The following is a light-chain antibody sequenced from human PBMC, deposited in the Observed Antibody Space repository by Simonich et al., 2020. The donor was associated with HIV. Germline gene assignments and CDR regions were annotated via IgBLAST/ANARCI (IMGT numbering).Light chain of an antibody. CDR1: QSVSSY. CDR3: QQYGSSPVT. Sequence: EIVLTQSPATLSLSPGERATLSCSASQSVSSYLAWYQQKPGQAPRLLIYDASNRATGIPARFRGSGSGTDFTLTISSLEPEDFAVYYCQQYGSSPVTFGGGTKVEIK. CDR2: DAS. V-gene: IGKV3-11*01. J-gene: IGKJ4*01.